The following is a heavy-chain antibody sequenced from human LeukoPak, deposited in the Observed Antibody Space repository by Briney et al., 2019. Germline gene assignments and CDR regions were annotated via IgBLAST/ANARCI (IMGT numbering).Heavy chain of an antibody. V-gene: IGHV4-59*01. Sequence: SETLSLPCTVSGGPIGSYHWNWIRQPSGKGLEWLGILFNNGGTKQNPSLKSRVAISVDTSKNQFTLKLTAVAAADTAVYYCVASYGGYVLDYWGQGALVIVSS. CDR3: VASYGGYVLDY. CDR1: GGPIGSYH. CDR2: LFNNGGT. D-gene: IGHD5-12*01. J-gene: IGHJ4*02.